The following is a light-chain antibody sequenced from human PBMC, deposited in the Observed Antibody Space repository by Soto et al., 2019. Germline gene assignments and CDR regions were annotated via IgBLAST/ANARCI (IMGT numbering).Light chain of an antibody. CDR3: QQYGGTPLYA. V-gene: IGKV3-20*01. CDR2: GAS. Sequence: EIVLTQSPGTLSLSPGESVTLSCRASQSVTSTYLAWYQQRPGQAPRLLIYGASRRATGIPDRFRGSVSGTDSTLTISGLEPEDFAVYYCQQYGGTPLYAFGQGTKLEIK. CDR1: QSVTSTY. J-gene: IGKJ2*01.